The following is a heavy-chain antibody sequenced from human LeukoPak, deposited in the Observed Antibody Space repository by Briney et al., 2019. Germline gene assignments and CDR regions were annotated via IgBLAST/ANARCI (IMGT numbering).Heavy chain of an antibody. CDR3: ATDHCTRTNCYEDYYHGMDV. J-gene: IGHJ6*02. Sequence: GASVKVSCKASGVTFSSYSITWVRQAPGQGLEWMGRIIPILGIASYAQKFQGRVTITADKSTSTAYMELSSLRSEDTAVYYCATDHCTRTNCYEDYYHGMDVWGQGTTVTVSS. CDR2: IIPILGIA. CDR1: GVTFSSYS. D-gene: IGHD2-2*01. V-gene: IGHV1-69*04.